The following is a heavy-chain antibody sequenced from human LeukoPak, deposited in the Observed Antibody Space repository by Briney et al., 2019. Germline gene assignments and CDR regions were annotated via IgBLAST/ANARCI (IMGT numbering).Heavy chain of an antibody. CDR2: IYYSGST. CDR3: ARHPGYDILTGGTIDY. J-gene: IGHJ4*02. V-gene: IGHV4-39*01. Sequence: PSDTLSLTCTVSGGSISSSSYYWGWIRQPPGKGLEWIGSIYYSGSTYYNPSLKSRVTISVDTSKNQFSLKLSSVTAADTAVYYCARHPGYDILTGGTIDYWGQGTLVTVSS. CDR1: GGSISSSSYY. D-gene: IGHD3-9*01.